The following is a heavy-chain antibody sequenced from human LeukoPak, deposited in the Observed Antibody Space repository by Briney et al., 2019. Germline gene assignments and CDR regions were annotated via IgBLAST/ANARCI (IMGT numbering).Heavy chain of an antibody. CDR2: IKEDGSEK. CDR1: GFTFNNFW. V-gene: IGHV3-7*05. CDR3: ARVSGSGSFYRVFDY. D-gene: IGHD3-10*01. J-gene: IGHJ4*02. Sequence: GGSLRLSCAASGFTFNNFWIAWVRQAPGKGLEWLANIKEDGSEKNYVDSVKGRFTISRDNAMNSLSLQVNSLRVEDTAVYYCARVSGSGSFYRVFDYWGQGTPVTVSS.